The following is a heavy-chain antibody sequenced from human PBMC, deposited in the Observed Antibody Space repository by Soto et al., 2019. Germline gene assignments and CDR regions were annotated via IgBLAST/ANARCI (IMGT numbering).Heavy chain of an antibody. V-gene: IGHV4-31*03. CDR2: IYYSGST. Sequence: QVQLQESGPGLVKPSQTLSLTCTVSGASISNGDYYWSWIRQHPGKGLEWIGYIYYSGSTYYNPSLTSRVTISVDTSKNQFSLKLSSVTAADTAVYYCASIYDSSGYYYGNNWFDPWGQGTLVTVSS. D-gene: IGHD3-22*01. J-gene: IGHJ5*02. CDR1: GASISNGDYY. CDR3: ASIYDSSGYYYGNNWFDP.